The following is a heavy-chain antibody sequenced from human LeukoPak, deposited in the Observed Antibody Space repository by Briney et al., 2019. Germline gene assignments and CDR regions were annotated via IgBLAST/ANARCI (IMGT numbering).Heavy chain of an antibody. CDR1: GGSFSGDF. J-gene: IGHJ6*03. Sequence: SETLSLTCAVYGGSFSGDFWSWIRQSPGKGLEWIGEINHGGSTTYNPSLKSRVTISVDTSKNQFSLKLSSVTAADTAVYYCARTTEAHSWRTRYYDYYMDVWGKGTTVTVSS. D-gene: IGHD6-13*01. CDR3: ARTTEAHSWRTRYYDYYMDV. CDR2: INHGGST. V-gene: IGHV4-34*01.